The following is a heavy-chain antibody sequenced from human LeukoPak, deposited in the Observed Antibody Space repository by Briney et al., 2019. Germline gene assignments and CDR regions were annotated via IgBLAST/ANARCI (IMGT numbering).Heavy chain of an antibody. J-gene: IGHJ4*02. Sequence: PGGSLRLSCAASGFSLSAYWMTWVRQAPGKGLEWVANINRDGSQKNHVDSVKGRFTISRDNAKNSLYLQMNSLRAEDTAVYYCARDLSITMIVVVTDGYFDYRGQGTLVTVSS. V-gene: IGHV3-7*01. CDR2: INRDGSQK. CDR3: ARDLSITMIVVVTDGYFDY. D-gene: IGHD3-22*01. CDR1: GFSLSAYW.